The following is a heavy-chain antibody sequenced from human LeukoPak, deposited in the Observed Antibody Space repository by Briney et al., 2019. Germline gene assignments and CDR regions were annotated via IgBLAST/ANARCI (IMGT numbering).Heavy chain of an antibody. D-gene: IGHD2-8*01. Sequence: TSETLSLTCTVSGASISSYYWSWVRQPPGKGLEWIGYIFYSGSTNSNPSLKSRFTISVDTSKNQFSLKLSSVTAADTAVYYCARGGLMVHAHDAFDIWGQGTMVTVSS. CDR1: GASISSYY. J-gene: IGHJ3*02. CDR2: IFYSGST. CDR3: ARGGLMVHAHDAFDI. V-gene: IGHV4-59*08.